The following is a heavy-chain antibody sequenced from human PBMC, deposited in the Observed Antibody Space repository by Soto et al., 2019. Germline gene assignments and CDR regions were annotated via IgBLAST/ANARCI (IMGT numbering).Heavy chain of an antibody. J-gene: IGHJ4*02. D-gene: IGHD2-15*01. CDR3: ARASYSRRYCSGGSCYSGESDY. V-gene: IGHV3-66*01. Sequence: GGSLRLSCAASGFTVSSNYMSWVRQAPGKGLEWVSVIYSGGSTYYADSVKGRFTISRDNSKNTLYLQMNSLRAEDTAVYYCARASYSRRYCSGGSCYSGESDYWGQGTLVTVSS. CDR2: IYSGGST. CDR1: GFTVSSNY.